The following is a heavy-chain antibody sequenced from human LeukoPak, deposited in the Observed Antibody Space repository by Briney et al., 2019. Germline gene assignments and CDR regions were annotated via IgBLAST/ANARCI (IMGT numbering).Heavy chain of an antibody. CDR3: TTLTYYYDSSGYPRSDY. D-gene: IGHD3-22*01. J-gene: IGHJ4*02. Sequence: GGSLRHSCAASGFTFSNAWMSWVRQAPGKGLEWVGRIKSKTDGGTTDYAAPVKGRFTISRDDSKNTLYLQMNSLKTEDTAVYYCTTLTYYYDSSGYPRSDYWGQGTLVTVSS. CDR1: GFTFSNAW. V-gene: IGHV3-15*01. CDR2: IKSKTDGGTT.